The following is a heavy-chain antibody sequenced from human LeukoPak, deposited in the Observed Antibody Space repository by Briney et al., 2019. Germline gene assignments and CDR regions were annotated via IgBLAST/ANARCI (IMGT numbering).Heavy chain of an antibody. CDR3: ARRDWNYWYFDL. CDR2: IYSSGSI. CDR1: GGSISSYY. D-gene: IGHD1-1*01. J-gene: IGHJ2*01. V-gene: IGHV4-4*07. Sequence: SETLSLTCTVSGGSISSYYWSWIRQPAGKGLEWIGRIYSSGSINYNPSLNSRVTMSVDTSNNQSSLKLSSVTAADTAVYSCARRDWNYWYFDLWGRGTLVTVSS.